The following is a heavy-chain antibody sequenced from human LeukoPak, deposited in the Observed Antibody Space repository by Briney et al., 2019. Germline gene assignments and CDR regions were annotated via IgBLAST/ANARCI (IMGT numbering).Heavy chain of an antibody. D-gene: IGHD6-19*01. Sequence: KPGGSLRLSCTASGFTFSNAWMSWVRQAPGKGLEWVGRIKSKSDGGTKDYAAPVKGRFTISRDDSKNTLYLQMNSLKTEDTAVYYCTTAQSVGWQWLEYYFDYWGPGSLVTVSS. CDR2: IKSKSDGGTK. J-gene: IGHJ4*02. V-gene: IGHV3-15*01. CDR1: GFTFSNAW. CDR3: TTAQSVGWQWLEYYFDY.